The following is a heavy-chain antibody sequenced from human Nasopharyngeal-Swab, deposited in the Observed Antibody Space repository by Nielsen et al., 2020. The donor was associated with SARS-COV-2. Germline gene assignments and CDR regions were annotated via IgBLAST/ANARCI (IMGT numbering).Heavy chain of an antibody. CDR2: INSDGSNT. V-gene: IGHV3-74*01. CDR3: TINSSPDY. J-gene: IGHJ4*02. CDR1: RFTFSSYW. D-gene: IGHD6-6*01. Sequence: GESLKISCAASRFTFSSYWMHWVRQAPGKGLVWVSRINSDGSNTNYADSVKGRFTISRDNAKSTLYLQMNSLRAEDTAVYYCTINSSPDYWGQGTLVTVSS.